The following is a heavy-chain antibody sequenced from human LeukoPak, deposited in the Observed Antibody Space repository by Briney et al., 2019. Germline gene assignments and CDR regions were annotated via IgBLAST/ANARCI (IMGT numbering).Heavy chain of an antibody. CDR1: GFTFGNYG. CDR2: INWNGGST. CDR3: ARAQAYGDSRLLLDY. J-gene: IGHJ4*02. D-gene: IGHD4-17*01. V-gene: IGHV3-20*04. Sequence: GESLRLSCAASGFTFGNYGMSWVRQAPGKGLEWVSGINWNGGSTGYADSVEGRFTISRDNAKNSQYLQMNSLRVEDTALYYCARAQAYGDSRLLLDYWGQGTLVTVSS.